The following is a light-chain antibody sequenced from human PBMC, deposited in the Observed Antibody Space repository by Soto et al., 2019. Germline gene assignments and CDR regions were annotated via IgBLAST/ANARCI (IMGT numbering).Light chain of an antibody. J-gene: IGLJ2*01. Sequence: QSVLTQPPSVSAAPGQAVTISCSGSGSNIGNNYVSWYQQIPGTAPKLLIYDNNERPSGIPDRFSGSKSGTSATLGITGLQTGDEADYYCATCDTSLSVVLFGGGTKLTVL. V-gene: IGLV1-51*01. CDR2: DNN. CDR3: ATCDTSLSVVL. CDR1: GSNIGNNY.